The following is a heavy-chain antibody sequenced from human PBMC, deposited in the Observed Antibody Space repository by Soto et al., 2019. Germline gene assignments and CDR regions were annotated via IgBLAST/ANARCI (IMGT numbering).Heavy chain of an antibody. V-gene: IGHV3-33*01. D-gene: IGHD4-17*01. CDR2: IWYDGSNK. CDR1: GFTFSSYG. Sequence: GGSLRLSCAASGFTFSSYGMHWVRQAPGKGLEWVAVIWYDGSNKYYADSVKGRFTISRDNSKNTLYLQMNSLRAEDTAVYYCARDWPSSIYYGGSLALPDYWGQGTLVTVPQ. J-gene: IGHJ4*02. CDR3: ARDWPSSIYYGGSLALPDY.